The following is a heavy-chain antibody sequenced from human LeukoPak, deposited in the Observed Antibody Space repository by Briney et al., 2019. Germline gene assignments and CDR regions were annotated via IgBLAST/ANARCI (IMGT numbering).Heavy chain of an antibody. D-gene: IGHD2-2*01. V-gene: IGHV1-18*01. CDR3: AREPLGYCSSTSGSHNEELGLDP. Sequence: ASGKVSRKSSGYTFTSYGISRVRQAPGQALERMGWISAYNGNTSYEQKLQHRVTMTTDTSPSPAYMELRSLRSDDTAVYYCAREPLGYCSSTSGSHNEELGLDPWGQGTLVTVSS. CDR1: GYTFTSYG. CDR2: ISAYNGNT. J-gene: IGHJ5*02.